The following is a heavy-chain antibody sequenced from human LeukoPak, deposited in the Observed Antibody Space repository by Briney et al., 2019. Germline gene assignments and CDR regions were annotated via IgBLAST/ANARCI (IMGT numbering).Heavy chain of an antibody. CDR2: INARGDT. J-gene: IGHJ5*02. D-gene: IGHD2-2*01. Sequence: PSEPLSLTCAVYGWSFNDYYWNWIRQPTGKGLEWVGEINARGDTNFNPSLKSRVTISVDTSKSQFSLTLTSMIAADTAVYYCARGQVPAARGYNWFDPWGQGTLVTVSS. CDR3: ARGQVPAARGYNWFDP. V-gene: IGHV4-34*01. CDR1: GWSFNDYY.